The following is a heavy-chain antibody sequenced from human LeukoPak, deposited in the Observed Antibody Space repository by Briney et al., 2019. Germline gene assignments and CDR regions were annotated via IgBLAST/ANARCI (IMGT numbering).Heavy chain of an antibody. CDR3: ARDPVGAAYFDY. CDR1: GGSISSGGYY. J-gene: IGHJ4*02. Sequence: SQTLSLTCTVSGGSISSGGYYWSWIRQHPGKGLEWIGYIYYSGSTYYNPSLKSRVTISVDTSKNQFSLKPSSVTAADTAVYYCARDPVGAAYFDYWGQGTLVTVSS. V-gene: IGHV4-31*03. CDR2: IYYSGST. D-gene: IGHD1-26*01.